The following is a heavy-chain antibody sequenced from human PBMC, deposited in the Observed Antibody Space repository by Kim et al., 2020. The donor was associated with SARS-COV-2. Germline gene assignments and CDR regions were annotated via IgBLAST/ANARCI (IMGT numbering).Heavy chain of an antibody. D-gene: IGHD6-19*01. Sequence: SETLSHTCTVSGGSISSGDYYWSWIRQPPGKDLEWIGYIYYSGSTYYNPSLKSRVTISVDTSKNQFSLKLSSVTAADTAVYYCASDSSEGWFDPWGQGTLVTVSS. V-gene: IGHV4-30-4*01. CDR2: IYYSGST. CDR1: GGSISSGDYY. J-gene: IGHJ5*02. CDR3: ASDSSEGWFDP.